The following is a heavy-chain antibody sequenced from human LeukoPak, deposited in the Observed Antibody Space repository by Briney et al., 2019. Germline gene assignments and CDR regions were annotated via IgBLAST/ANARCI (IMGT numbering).Heavy chain of an antibody. Sequence: SETLSLTCTVSDGSMSSNIYYWGWIRQPPGKGLEWIGNTFYSGSASYNASLKGRVTISIDTSKNQLSLSLTSVTAADTAVYYCARDLRPYYYDSSGYYYGYYYMDVWGKGTTVTVSS. CDR1: DGSMSSNIYY. D-gene: IGHD3-22*01. V-gene: IGHV4-39*02. J-gene: IGHJ6*03. CDR2: TFYSGSA. CDR3: ARDLRPYYYDSSGYYYGYYYMDV.